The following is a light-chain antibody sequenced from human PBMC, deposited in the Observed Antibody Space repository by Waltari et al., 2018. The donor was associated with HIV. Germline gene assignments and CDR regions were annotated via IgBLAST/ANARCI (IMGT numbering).Light chain of an antibody. CDR1: NSNIGANY. V-gene: IGLV1-47*01. CDR2: RNK. Sequence: QSVLTQPPSASGTPGQRVTISCSGSNSNIGANYVYWYEQPPGAAPKLLIYRNKQRPAGVPDRFSVSKSGTSASLALSGPRSEDDADYDCAAWDDSLDGLVYGTGTNVTVL. CDR3: AAWDDSLDGLV. J-gene: IGLJ1*01.